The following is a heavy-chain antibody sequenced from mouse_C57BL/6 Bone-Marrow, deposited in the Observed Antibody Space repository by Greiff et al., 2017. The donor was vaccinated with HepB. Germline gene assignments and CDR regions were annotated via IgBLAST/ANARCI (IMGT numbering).Heavy chain of an antibody. Sequence: QVQLQQPGAELVKPGASVKLSCKASGYTFTSYWMQWVKQRPGQGLEWIGEIDPSDSYTNYNQKFKGKATLTVDTSSSTAYMQLSSLKSEDSAVYYCARDGSITTVVATNFDYWGQGTTLTVSS. CDR2: IDPSDSYT. D-gene: IGHD1-1*01. CDR3: ARDGSITTVVATNFDY. V-gene: IGHV1-50*01. CDR1: GYTFTSYW. J-gene: IGHJ2*01.